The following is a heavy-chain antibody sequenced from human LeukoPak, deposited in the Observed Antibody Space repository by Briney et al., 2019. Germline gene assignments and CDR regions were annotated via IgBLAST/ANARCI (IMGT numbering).Heavy chain of an antibody. J-gene: IGHJ3*02. Sequence: GRSLRPSCAASGFTFSSYAIHWVRRAPGKGLEWVAVISYDGSDSYYADSVKGRFAISRDNSKNTLYLQMNSLRVEDTAVYYCAREAYDSSGYYYGGYDAFDIWGQGTMVTVSS. CDR1: GFTFSSYA. CDR2: ISYDGSDS. V-gene: IGHV3-30*09. D-gene: IGHD3-22*01. CDR3: AREAYDSSGYYYGGYDAFDI.